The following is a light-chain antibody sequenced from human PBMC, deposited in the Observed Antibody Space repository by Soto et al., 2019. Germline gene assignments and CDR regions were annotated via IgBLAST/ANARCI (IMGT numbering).Light chain of an antibody. J-gene: IGKJ2*01. CDR1: QCVSSSY. V-gene: IGKV3-20*01. CDR2: GAS. Sequence: PGERATLSCRASQCVSSSYLAWYQLKPGQAPRLLIYGASSRPTGIPDRFSGSGSGTDFTLTISRLEPAAFAVYYCHQYGSSAPYTFGQGTTREIK. CDR3: HQYGSSAPYT.